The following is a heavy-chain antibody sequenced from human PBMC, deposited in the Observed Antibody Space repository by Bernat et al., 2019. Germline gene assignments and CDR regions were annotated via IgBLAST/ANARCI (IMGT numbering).Heavy chain of an antibody. D-gene: IGHD6-13*01. Sequence: QITLKESGPTLVKPTQTLTLTCTFSGFSLSTSRVGVGWIRQPPGKALEWLAIVYWDDDNRYSPSLKNRLTVTKDTSKNQVVLTMTNMDPVDTATYNCAHRLSTAGQFDYCGQGTLATVSS. CDR2: VYWDDDN. CDR1: GFSLSTSRVG. V-gene: IGHV2-5*02. J-gene: IGHJ4*02. CDR3: AHRLSTAGQFDY.